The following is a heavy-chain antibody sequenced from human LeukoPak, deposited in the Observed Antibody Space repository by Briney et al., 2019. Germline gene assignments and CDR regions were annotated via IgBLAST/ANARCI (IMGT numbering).Heavy chain of an antibody. CDR3: AKPPFLGGTAMVHTRMNGYFDY. Sequence: GGSLRLSCAASGFTLSSYAMSWVRQAPGKGLEWVSAISGSGGSTNYADSVKGRFTISRDNSKKTPWRQMNSLRAEDTAVYYCAKPPFLGGTAMVHTRMNGYFDYWGQGTLVTVSS. J-gene: IGHJ4*02. CDR1: GFTLSSYA. CDR2: ISGSGGST. D-gene: IGHD5-18*01. V-gene: IGHV3-23*01.